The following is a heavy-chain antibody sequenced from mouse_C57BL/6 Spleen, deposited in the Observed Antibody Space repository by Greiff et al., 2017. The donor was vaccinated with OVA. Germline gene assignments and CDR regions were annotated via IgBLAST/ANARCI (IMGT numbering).Heavy chain of an antibody. CDR2: IDPSDSYT. CDR1: GYTFTSYW. V-gene: IGHV1-50*01. CDR3: AAGSSPPYAMDY. Sequence: QVQLKQSGTELVKPGASVKLSCKASGYTFTSYWMQWVKQRPGQGLEWIGEIDPSDSYTNYNQKFKGKATLTVDTSSSTAYMQLSSLTSEDSAVYYCAAGSSPPYAMDYWGQGTSVTVSS. J-gene: IGHJ4*01. D-gene: IGHD1-1*01.